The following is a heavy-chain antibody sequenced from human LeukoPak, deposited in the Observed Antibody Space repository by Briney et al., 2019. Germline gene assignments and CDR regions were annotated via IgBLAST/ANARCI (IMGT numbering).Heavy chain of an antibody. J-gene: IGHJ4*02. D-gene: IGHD4-17*01. Sequence: PGGSLRLSXAASRFTFRDHFMSWIRQTPGKGLEYVSYISSSGSDTYYSDSVKGRFTVSRDNAKKSLFLQMNSPRAEDTAVYYCATAPTEDGDGSSPGYWGQGTLVTVSS. CDR2: ISSSGSDT. CDR1: RFTFRDHF. CDR3: ATAPTEDGDGSSPGY. V-gene: IGHV3-11*04.